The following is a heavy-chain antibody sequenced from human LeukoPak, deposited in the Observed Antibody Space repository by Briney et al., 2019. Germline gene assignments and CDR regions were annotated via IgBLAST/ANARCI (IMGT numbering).Heavy chain of an antibody. CDR1: GYTFTSYG. Sequence: ASVKVSCKASGYTFTSYGIIWVRQAPGQGLEWMGWLSAYNGNTKYAQKLQDRVTMTTDTSTDTAHRELRRLRSDDTAVYYCARVPSNPNYDFWSGYYFDYWGQGTLVTVSS. V-gene: IGHV1-18*01. CDR3: ARVPSNPNYDFWSGYYFDY. D-gene: IGHD3-3*01. J-gene: IGHJ4*02. CDR2: LSAYNGNT.